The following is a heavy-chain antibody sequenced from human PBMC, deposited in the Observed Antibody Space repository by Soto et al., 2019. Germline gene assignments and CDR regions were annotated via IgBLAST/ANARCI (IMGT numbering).Heavy chain of an antibody. CDR3: AKDDGWGSYAASVH. V-gene: IGHV3-43*01. J-gene: IGHJ4*02. D-gene: IGHD3-16*01. CDR1: GFDFDDWT. Sequence: GGSLRLSCAASGFDFDDWTMHWVRQVPGKGLEWVSVISWDGGKTFYADSVKGRFIISRDNSKDSLYLQMNSLRNEDSALYYCAKDDGWGSYAASVHWGQGTLVTVSS. CDR2: ISWDGGKT.